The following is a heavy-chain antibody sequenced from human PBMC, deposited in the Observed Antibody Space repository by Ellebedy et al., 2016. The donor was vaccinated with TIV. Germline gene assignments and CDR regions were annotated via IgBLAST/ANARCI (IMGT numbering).Heavy chain of an antibody. D-gene: IGHD6-13*01. Sequence: AASVKVSCKAFGYTFSNYGISWVRQAPGQRLEWMGWISGYNGNTNYAQKIQGRVTMATDPYTSTAYMELSGLTSDDTAVYFCARTSRYAYRSSCDYWGQGTLVTVSS. CDR2: ISGYNGNT. CDR1: GYTFSNYG. CDR3: ARTSRYAYRSSCDY. J-gene: IGHJ4*02. V-gene: IGHV1-18*04.